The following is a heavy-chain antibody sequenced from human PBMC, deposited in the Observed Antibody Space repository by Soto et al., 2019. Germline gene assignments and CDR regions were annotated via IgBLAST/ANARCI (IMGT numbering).Heavy chain of an antibody. J-gene: IGHJ4*02. V-gene: IGHV3-33*01. Sequence: QVQLVESGGGVVQPGRSLRLSCAASGFTFSSYGMHWVRQAPGKGLEWVAVIWYDGSNKYYADSVKGRFTISRDNSKNTLYLQMNSLRAEDTAVYYCARDRMVRGVLDYWCQGTLVTVSS. D-gene: IGHD3-10*01. CDR2: IWYDGSNK. CDR1: GFTFSSYG. CDR3: ARDRMVRGVLDY.